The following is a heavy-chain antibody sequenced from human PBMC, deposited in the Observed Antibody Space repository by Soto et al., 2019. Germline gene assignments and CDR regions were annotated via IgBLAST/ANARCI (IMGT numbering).Heavy chain of an antibody. J-gene: IGHJ3*02. D-gene: IGHD2-2*01. CDR2: INRDVSST. V-gene: IGHV3-74*01. Sequence: EVQLVESGGGLVQPGGSLRLSCAASGFTFSGYWMHWVRQAPGKGLVWVSRINRDVSSTSYADSVMGRFTISRDNAKNTLYLQMNSLRAEDTAVYYCARGGPNAAADAFDIWGQGTVVTVSS. CDR1: GFTFSGYW. CDR3: ARGGPNAAADAFDI.